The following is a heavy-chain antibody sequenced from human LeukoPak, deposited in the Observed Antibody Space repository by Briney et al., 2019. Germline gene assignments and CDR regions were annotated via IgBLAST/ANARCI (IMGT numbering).Heavy chain of an antibody. CDR3: ARARNADYFDY. CDR2: IKQDGSEK. CDR1: GFTFDDYG. V-gene: IGHV3-7*01. D-gene: IGHD4-11*01. Sequence: GGSLRLSCAASGFTFDDYGMSWVRQAPGKGLEWVANIKQDGSEKYYVDSVKGRFTISRDNAKNSLYLQMNSLRAEDTAVYYCARARNADYFDYWGQGTLVTVSS. J-gene: IGHJ4*02.